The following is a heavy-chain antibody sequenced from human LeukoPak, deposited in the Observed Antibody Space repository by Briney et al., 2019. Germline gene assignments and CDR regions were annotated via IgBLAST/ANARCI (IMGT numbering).Heavy chain of an antibody. Sequence: GGSLRLSCAASGFTFSSYWMRWVRQAPGKGLEWVTNMKQDGSEKYYVDSVKGRFTISRDNAKNSLYLQMNSLRAEDTAVYYCARDIKLGSSWYSGWFDPWGQGTLVTVSS. J-gene: IGHJ5*02. CDR1: GFTFSSYW. D-gene: IGHD6-13*01. V-gene: IGHV3-7*01. CDR3: ARDIKLGSSWYSGWFDP. CDR2: MKQDGSEK.